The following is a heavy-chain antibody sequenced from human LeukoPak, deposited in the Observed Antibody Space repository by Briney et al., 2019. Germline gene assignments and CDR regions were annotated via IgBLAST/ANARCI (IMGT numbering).Heavy chain of an antibody. Sequence: SETLSLTCTVSGFSISSYYWSWIRQPPGKGLEWIGDIYYSGSTNYNPSLKSRVTISVDTSKNQFSLKLSSVTAADTAVYYCARDSGNSNGYFDYWGQGTLVTVSS. CDR3: ARDSGNSNGYFDY. V-gene: IGHV4-59*01. CDR1: GFSISSYY. J-gene: IGHJ4*02. CDR2: IYYSGST. D-gene: IGHD4-23*01.